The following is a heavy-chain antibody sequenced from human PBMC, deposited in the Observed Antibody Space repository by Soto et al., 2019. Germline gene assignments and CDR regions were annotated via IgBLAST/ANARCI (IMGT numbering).Heavy chain of an antibody. CDR1: GGSISSGGYY. Sequence: SETLSLTCTVSGGSISSGGYYWSWIRQHPGKGLEWIGYIYYSGSTYYNPSLKSRVTISVDTSKNQFSLKLSSVTAADTAVYYCARFTYYYDSSGYFDAFDIWGQGTMVTVSS. V-gene: IGHV4-31*03. CDR3: ARFTYYYDSSGYFDAFDI. D-gene: IGHD3-22*01. J-gene: IGHJ3*02. CDR2: IYYSGST.